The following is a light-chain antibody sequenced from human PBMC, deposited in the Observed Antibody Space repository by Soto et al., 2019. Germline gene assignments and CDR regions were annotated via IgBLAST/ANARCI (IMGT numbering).Light chain of an antibody. CDR1: QSVSSSY. CDR3: QQYNNWPPPAGT. CDR2: GAS. V-gene: IGKV3-20*01. Sequence: EIVLTQSPGTLSLSPGERATLSCRASQSVSSSYLAWYQQRPGQAPRLLIYGASSRATGIPDRFSGSGSGTDFTLTISRLEPEDFAVYYCQQYNNWPPPAGTFGQGTKVDIK. J-gene: IGKJ1*01.